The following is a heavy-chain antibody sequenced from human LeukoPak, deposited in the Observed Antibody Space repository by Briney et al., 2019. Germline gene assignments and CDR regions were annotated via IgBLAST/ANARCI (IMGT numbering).Heavy chain of an antibody. J-gene: IGHJ6*02. D-gene: IGHD5-12*01. CDR2: ISSDGSNK. Sequence: GRSLRLSCAASGFTFSSYAMHWVRQAPGKGLEWVAVISSDGSNKYYADSVKGRFTISRDKSKNTLYLHLNSLRAEDTAVYFCAKDSGEYSGYDYVRPHYDYYYYGMDIWGQGTTVTVAS. V-gene: IGHV3-30*04. CDR3: AKDSGEYSGYDYVRPHYDYYYYGMDI. CDR1: GFTFSSYA.